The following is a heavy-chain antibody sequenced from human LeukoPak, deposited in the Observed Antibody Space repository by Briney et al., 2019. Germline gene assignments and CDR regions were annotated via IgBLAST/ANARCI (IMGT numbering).Heavy chain of an antibody. CDR3: AKDQAGA. J-gene: IGHJ5*02. Sequence: GGSLRLSCAASGFTFSSYGMHWVRQAPGKGLEWVAFIRYDGNDTYYADSVKGRFTTSRDNSKNIVFLQMNNLRADDTAVYYCAKDQAGAWGQGTLVTVSS. CDR2: IRYDGNDT. D-gene: IGHD1-26*01. V-gene: IGHV3-30*02. CDR1: GFTFSSYG.